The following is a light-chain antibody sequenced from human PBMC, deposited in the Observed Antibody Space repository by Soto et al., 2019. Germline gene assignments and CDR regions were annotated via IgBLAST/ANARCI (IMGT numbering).Light chain of an antibody. J-gene: IGLJ2*01. CDR1: SSDVGGYNY. CDR2: EVS. Sequence: QSALTQPPSASGSPGQSVTISCTGTSSDVGGYNYVSWYQQHPGKAPKLMIYEVSKRPSGVPDRFSGSKSGNTASLTVSGLQAADEADYYCSSYAGSNKKVFGGGTKLTVL. CDR3: SSYAGSNKKV. V-gene: IGLV2-8*01.